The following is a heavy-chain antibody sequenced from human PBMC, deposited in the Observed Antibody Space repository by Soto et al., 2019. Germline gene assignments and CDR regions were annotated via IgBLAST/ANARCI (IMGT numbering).Heavy chain of an antibody. CDR2: IDPSDSYT. Sequence: PGESLKISCQGSGYSFTSYWISWVRQMPGKGLEWMGRIDPSDSYTNYSPSFQGHVTISADKSISTAYLQWSSLKASDTAMYYCARLGNYDSSGYPALDYWGQGTLVTVSS. CDR3: ARLGNYDSSGYPALDY. D-gene: IGHD3-22*01. J-gene: IGHJ4*02. V-gene: IGHV5-10-1*01. CDR1: GYSFTSYW.